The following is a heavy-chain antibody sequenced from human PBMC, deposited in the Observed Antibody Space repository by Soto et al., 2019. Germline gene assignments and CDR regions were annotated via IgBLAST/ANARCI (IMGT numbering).Heavy chain of an antibody. CDR2: IKQDGSET. CDR3: ARDRAMSFDY. V-gene: IGHV3-7*01. Sequence: EVQLVESGGGLVQPGGSLRLSCAVSGFTFSSDWMSWVRQTPAKGLEWVANIKQDGSETYYVDSVKGRFTISRDNDKNELYLQRNSLRAEDTAGYYCARDRAMSFDYWGQGTLVTVSS. J-gene: IGHJ4*02. CDR1: GFTFSSDW.